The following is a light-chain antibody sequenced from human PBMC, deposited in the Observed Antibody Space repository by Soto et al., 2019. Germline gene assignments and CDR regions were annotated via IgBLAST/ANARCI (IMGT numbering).Light chain of an antibody. CDR3: QQRSNWPT. Sequence: TQSPATLSLSPGERATLSCGASQSVSSSYVAWYQHRPGLAPRLLIHDASSRATGIPARFSGSGSGTDFTLTISSLEPEDFAVYYCQQRSNWPTFGQGTRLEI. V-gene: IGKV3D-20*02. CDR2: DAS. CDR1: QSVSSSY. J-gene: IGKJ5*01.